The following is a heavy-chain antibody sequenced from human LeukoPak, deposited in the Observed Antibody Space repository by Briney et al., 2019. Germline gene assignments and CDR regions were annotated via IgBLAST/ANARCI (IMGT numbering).Heavy chain of an antibody. J-gene: IGHJ4*02. CDR1: GGTFISYA. D-gene: IGHD3-10*01. CDR3: ARVYGSGSYILTYYFDY. CDR2: IITIFSTA. Sequence: SVKVSCKASGGTFISYAISWVRQAPGQGLEWVGRIITIFSTANYAQKFQGRVTITTDESTSTAYMELSSLRSEDTAVYCCARVYGSGSYILTYYFDYWGQGTLVTVSS. V-gene: IGHV1-69*05.